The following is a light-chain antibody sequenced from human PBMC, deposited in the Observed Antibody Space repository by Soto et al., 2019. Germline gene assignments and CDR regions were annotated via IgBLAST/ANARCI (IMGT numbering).Light chain of an antibody. CDR1: QNVNGW. CDR2: KAS. V-gene: IGKV1-5*03. J-gene: IGKJ1*01. CDR3: QQYDTRCT. Sequence: DIQMTQSPSTLSASVGDRVTITCRASQNVNGWLAWYQQKPGKAPKLLINKASTLESGVPSRFSGRGFGTEFTLTISSLQTDDFATYYCQQYDTRCTFGQATKVEVK.